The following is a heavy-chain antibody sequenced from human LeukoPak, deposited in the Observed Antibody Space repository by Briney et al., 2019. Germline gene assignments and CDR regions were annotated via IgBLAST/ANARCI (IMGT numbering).Heavy chain of an antibody. CDR1: GGSISPSY. V-gene: IGHV4-59*01. CDR3: ARGHYGSGTGTYSH. Sequence: TSETLSLTCTVSGGSISPSYWSWIRQPPGEGLEWIEYAYYTGSTNYNPSLKSRVTISVDTSKNQFSLTLSSVTAADTAVYYCARGHYGSGTGTYSHWGQGTLVTVSS. CDR2: AYYTGST. J-gene: IGHJ4*02. D-gene: IGHD3-10*01.